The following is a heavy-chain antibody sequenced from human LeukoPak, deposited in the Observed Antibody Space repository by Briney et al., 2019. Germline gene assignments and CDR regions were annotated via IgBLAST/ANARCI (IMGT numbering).Heavy chain of an antibody. CDR1: GGSISSSNW. V-gene: IGHV4-4*02. CDR2: IYHGGST. CDR3: ARVRGYGRDYYYYYMDG. Sequence: SGTLSLTCAVSGGSISSSNWWSWVRQPPGKGLEWIGEIYHGGSTNYNPSLKSRVTISVDKSKNQFSLKLSSVTAADTAVYYCARVRGYGRDYYYYYMDGWGKGTTVTVSS. D-gene: IGHD5-18*01. J-gene: IGHJ6*03.